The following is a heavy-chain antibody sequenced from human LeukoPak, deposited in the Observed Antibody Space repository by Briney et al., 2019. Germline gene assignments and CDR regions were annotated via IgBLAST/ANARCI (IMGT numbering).Heavy chain of an antibody. V-gene: IGHV4-34*01. CDR1: GGSFSSGYY. J-gene: IGHJ4*02. Sequence: SETLSLTCAVYGGSFSSGYYWRWIRQPPGKGLEWIGEINHSGSTNYNPSLKSRVTISVDTSKNQFSLKLSSVTAADTAVYYCAREYCSGNSCYVDYWGQGTLVTVSS. D-gene: IGHD2-15*01. CDR2: INHSGST. CDR3: AREYCSGNSCYVDY.